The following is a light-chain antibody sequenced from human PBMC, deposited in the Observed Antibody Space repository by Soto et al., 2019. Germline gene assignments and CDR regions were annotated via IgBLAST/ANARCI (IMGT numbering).Light chain of an antibody. V-gene: IGLV2-11*01. CDR1: STDVGGYNY. J-gene: IGLJ3*02. Sequence: QSVLTQPRSVSGSPGQSVTISCTGTSTDVGGYNYVSWYQQYPGKAPKLMIYDVTKRPSGVPDRFSGSKSGNTASLTISGLQSEDEADYFCSSYAGRYTLFGGGTKLTVL. CDR2: DVT. CDR3: SSYAGRYTL.